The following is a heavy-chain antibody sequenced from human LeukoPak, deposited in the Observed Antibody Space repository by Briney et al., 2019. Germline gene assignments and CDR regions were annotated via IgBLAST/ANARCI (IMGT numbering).Heavy chain of an antibody. J-gene: IGHJ3*02. V-gene: IGHV5-51*01. CDR3: ARSRYGDGSGYYYLSFAFDI. D-gene: IGHD3-22*01. Sequence: RRGESLKISCKGSGYSFTTYWIGWVRQMPGKGLEYMGRIYPGDSDTRYSPSFQGQVTMSVDKSISTAYLQWSTLKASDTAMYYCARSRYGDGSGYYYLSFAFDIWGQGTMVTVSS. CDR2: IYPGDSDT. CDR1: GYSFTTYW.